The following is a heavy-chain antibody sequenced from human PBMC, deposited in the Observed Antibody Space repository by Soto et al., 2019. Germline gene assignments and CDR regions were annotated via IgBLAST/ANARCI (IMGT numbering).Heavy chain of an antibody. CDR1: GGSISSYY. J-gene: IGHJ6*02. Sequence: PSETLSLTCTVSGGSISSYYWSWIRQPPGKGLEWIGYIYYSGNTNYNPSLKSRVTISVDTSKNQFSLKLSSVTAADTAVYYCARERGGLRGCSSTSCSATRGGYYYYYGMDVWGQGTTVTVSS. V-gene: IGHV4-59*01. CDR3: ARERGGLRGCSSTSCSATRGGYYYYYGMDV. CDR2: IYYSGNT. D-gene: IGHD2-2*01.